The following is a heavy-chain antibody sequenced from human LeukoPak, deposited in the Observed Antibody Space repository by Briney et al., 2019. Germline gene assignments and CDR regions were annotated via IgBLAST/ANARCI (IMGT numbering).Heavy chain of an antibody. CDR1: GGTMSTYY. D-gene: IGHD3-10*01. CDR3: ARVVSSGSWGYFDY. V-gene: IGHV4-59*01. J-gene: IGHJ4*02. Sequence: PSETLSLTCTVSGGTMSTYYWSWIRQSPGKGLEWIGYIYYSGSTSYNPPLKSRLTISIDTSKTQFYLKLSSVTAADAAVYYCARVVSSGSWGYFDYWGQGILVTVSS. CDR2: IYYSGST.